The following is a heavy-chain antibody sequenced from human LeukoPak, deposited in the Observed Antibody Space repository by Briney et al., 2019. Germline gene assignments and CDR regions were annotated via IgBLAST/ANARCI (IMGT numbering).Heavy chain of an antibody. Sequence: NSSETLSLTCTVSGGSISSYYWSWIRQPAGKGLEWIGRIYTSGSTNYNPSLKSRVTMSVDTSKNQFSLKLSSVTAADTAMYYCARGEITMVRGVPRGWFDPWGQGTLVTVSS. D-gene: IGHD3-10*01. J-gene: IGHJ5*02. V-gene: IGHV4-4*07. CDR3: ARGEITMVRGVPRGWFDP. CDR2: IYTSGST. CDR1: GGSISSYY.